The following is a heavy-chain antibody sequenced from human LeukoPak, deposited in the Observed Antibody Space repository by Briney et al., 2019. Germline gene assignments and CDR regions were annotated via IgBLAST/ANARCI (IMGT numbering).Heavy chain of an antibody. V-gene: IGHV4-39*01. Sequence: SETLSLTCTVSGGSITGSTYYWAWFRQPPGKGLEWIGSLYHTGSTYYSPSLKSRVSLFLATSKSQFSLKVTSVTAADTAVYYCARRSGDWAVNWFDPWGQGTLVSVSS. CDR2: LYHTGST. CDR3: ARRSGDWAVNWFDP. CDR1: GGSITGSTYY. J-gene: IGHJ5*02. D-gene: IGHD2-21*02.